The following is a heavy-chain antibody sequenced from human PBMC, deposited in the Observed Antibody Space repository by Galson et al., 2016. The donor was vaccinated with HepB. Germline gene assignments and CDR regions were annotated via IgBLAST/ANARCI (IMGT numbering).Heavy chain of an antibody. CDR1: GFGLNTHGVG. CDR2: VYWDGEE. V-gene: IGHV2-5*02. CDR3: ARRQVVSRTGCFGS. Sequence: PALVKPTQTLTLTCTLSGFGLNTHGVGVAWIRQPPGKALEWLALVYWDGEERYNPSLKSRLTISRDTSKNQVVVTMTDMQPVDAGTYFCARRQVVSRTGCFGSWGQGALVPGSS. J-gene: IGHJ4*02. D-gene: IGHD2-8*02.